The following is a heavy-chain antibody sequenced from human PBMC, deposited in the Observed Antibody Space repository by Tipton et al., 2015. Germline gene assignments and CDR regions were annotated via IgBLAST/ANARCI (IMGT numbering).Heavy chain of an antibody. CDR3: ARAPAISGGMGSSWPGYYFDY. D-gene: IGHD6-13*01. J-gene: IGHJ4*02. CDR1: GYIFTNYY. Sequence: QSGAEVKNPGASVKVSCKTSGYIFTNYYMHWVRQAPGQGLEWMGIINPSAGSTNYPQKFQGRFTMTRDTSTSTVYMELSSLRSEDSAVYYCARAPAISGGMGSSWPGYYFDYWGQGTLVTVSS. V-gene: IGHV1-46*01. CDR2: INPSAGST.